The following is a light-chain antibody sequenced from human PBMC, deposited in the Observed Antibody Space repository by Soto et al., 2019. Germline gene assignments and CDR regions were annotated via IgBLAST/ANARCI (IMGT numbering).Light chain of an antibody. CDR2: DAS. V-gene: IGKV1-33*01. CDR1: QDITKY. Sequence: DIQMTQSPSSLSASVGDRVTITCQASQDITKYLNWYQQKPGKAPKLLIYDASNLETGVPSRFSGSGSGTDFTFTISSLQPEDIATYYCQQYDNLPLIFGGGTKVEIK. J-gene: IGKJ4*01. CDR3: QQYDNLPLI.